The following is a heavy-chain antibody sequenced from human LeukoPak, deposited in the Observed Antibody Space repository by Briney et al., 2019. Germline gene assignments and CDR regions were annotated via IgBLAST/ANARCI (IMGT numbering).Heavy chain of an antibody. CDR3: ARETRQGSYYDYVWGSCSPYYFDY. J-gene: IGHJ4*02. CDR2: ISAYNGNT. D-gene: IGHD3-16*01. V-gene: IGHV1-18*01. Sequence: EASVKVSCKASGYTFTSYGISWVRQAPGQGLEWMGWISAYNGNTNYAQKLQGRVTMTTDTSTSTAYMELRSLRSDDTAVYYCARETRQGSYYDYVWGSCSPYYFDYWGQGTLVTVSS. CDR1: GYTFTSYG.